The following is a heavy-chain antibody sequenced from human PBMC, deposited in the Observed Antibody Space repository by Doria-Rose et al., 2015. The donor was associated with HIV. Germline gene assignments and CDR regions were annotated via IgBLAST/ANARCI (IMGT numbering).Heavy chain of an antibody. V-gene: IGHV3-30-3*01. Sequence: MHWVRQAPGKGLEWVAVISYDGTNKYYSDSVKGRFTISRDNSKFTLYLQMNNLRAEDTAVYYCARDWDDYGDFDYWGQGTLVIVSS. CDR3: ARDWDDYGDFDY. CDR2: ISYDGTNK. D-gene: IGHD4-17*01. J-gene: IGHJ4*02.